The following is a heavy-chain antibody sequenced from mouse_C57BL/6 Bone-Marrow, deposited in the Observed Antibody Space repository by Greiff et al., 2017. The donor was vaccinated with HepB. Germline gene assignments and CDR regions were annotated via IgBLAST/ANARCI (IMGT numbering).Heavy chain of an antibody. CDR1: GYTFTSYW. V-gene: IGHV1-69*01. CDR3: ARGMITTSPYYAMDY. Sequence: QVQLQQSGAELVMPGASVKLSCKASGYTFTSYWMHWVKQRPGQGLEWIGEIDPSDSYTNYNQKFKGKSTLTVDKSSSTAYMQLSSLTSEDSAVYYCARGMITTSPYYAMDYWGQGTSVTVSS. J-gene: IGHJ4*01. CDR2: IDPSDSYT. D-gene: IGHD2-4*01.